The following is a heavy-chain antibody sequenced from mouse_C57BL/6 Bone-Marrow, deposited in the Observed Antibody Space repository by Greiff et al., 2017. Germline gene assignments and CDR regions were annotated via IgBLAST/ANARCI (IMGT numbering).Heavy chain of an antibody. Sequence: QVQLQQSGAELARPGASVKLSCKASGYTFTSYGISWVKQRTGQGLEWIGEIYPRSGNTYYNEKFKGKATLTADKSSSTAYMELRSLTSEDSAVYFCARRGYYGGGRAMDYWGQGTSVTVSS. CDR2: IYPRSGNT. V-gene: IGHV1-81*01. D-gene: IGHD1-1*01. J-gene: IGHJ4*01. CDR3: ARRGYYGGGRAMDY. CDR1: GYTFTSYG.